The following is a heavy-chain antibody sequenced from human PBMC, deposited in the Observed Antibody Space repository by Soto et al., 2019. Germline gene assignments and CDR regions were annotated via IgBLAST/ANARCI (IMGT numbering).Heavy chain of an antibody. Sequence: PGGSLRLSCAASGFTFSGYSMNWVRQAPGKGLEWVSYISSLSSPRYYAESVEGRFIISRDNAKNSLYLQMNSLRDEDTAVYFCAREDILGARSFDYWGQAPLVTVS. CDR1: GFTFSGYS. D-gene: IGHD1-26*01. V-gene: IGHV3-48*02. CDR2: ISSLSSPR. CDR3: AREDILGARSFDY. J-gene: IGHJ4*02.